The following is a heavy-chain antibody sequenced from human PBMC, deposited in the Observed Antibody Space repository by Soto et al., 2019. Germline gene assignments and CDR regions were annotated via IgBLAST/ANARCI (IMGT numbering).Heavy chain of an antibody. CDR3: ARDDPIVVVVAAIDY. CDR1: GYTFTSYD. Sequence: ASVKVSCKASGYTFTSYDINWVRQATGQGLEWMGWMNPNSGNTNYAQKLQGRVTMTTDTSTSTAYMELRSLRSDDTAVYYCARDDPIVVVVAAIDYWGQGTLVTVSS. CDR2: MNPNSGNT. D-gene: IGHD2-15*01. J-gene: IGHJ4*02. V-gene: IGHV1-18*01.